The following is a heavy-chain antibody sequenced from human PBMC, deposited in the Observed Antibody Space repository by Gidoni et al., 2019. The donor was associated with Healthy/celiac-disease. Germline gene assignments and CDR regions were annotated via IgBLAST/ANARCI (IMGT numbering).Heavy chain of an antibody. Sequence: QVQLQQWGAGLLTPSATLSLTCAVYGGSFSGYYWSWIRQPPGKGLEWIGEINHSGSTNYNPSLKSRVTISVDTSKNQFSLKLSSVTAADTAVYYCARGVGGAARSDFDYWGQGTLVTVSS. CDR2: INHSGST. CDR1: GGSFSGYY. CDR3: ARGVGGAARSDFDY. V-gene: IGHV4-34*01. J-gene: IGHJ4*02. D-gene: IGHD6-6*01.